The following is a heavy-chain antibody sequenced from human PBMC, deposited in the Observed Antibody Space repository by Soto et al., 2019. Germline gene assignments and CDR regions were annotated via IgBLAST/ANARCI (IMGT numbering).Heavy chain of an antibody. D-gene: IGHD2-15*01. CDR1: GYTFTAYH. CDR2: INPDNGNT. V-gene: IGHV1-3*01. CDR3: TREEYCTGGTCYRYFCI. Sequence: QAQLVQSGAEVKKPGASVRVSCTTSGYTFTAYHIHWLLQAPGQRLEWLGWINPDNGNTKYSQNFWRRVTITRDTSASTDHMDLSSLRPEDTAIYYCTREEYCTGGTCYRYFCIWGRGTLVTVSS. J-gene: IGHJ2*01.